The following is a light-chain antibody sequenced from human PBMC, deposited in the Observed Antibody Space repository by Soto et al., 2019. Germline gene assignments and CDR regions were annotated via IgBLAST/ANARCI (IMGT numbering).Light chain of an antibody. CDR2: EVT. CDR3: SSYTNINTRACV. V-gene: IGLV2-14*01. Sequence: QSALTQPASVSGSPGQTITISCTGTSGDIGSYNRVSWYQQQPGKPPKLIIYEVTDRPSGVSNRFSGSKSGNTASLTISGLQAEDEAEYYCSSYTNINTRACVFGTGTKVTVL. CDR1: SGDIGSYNR. J-gene: IGLJ1*01.